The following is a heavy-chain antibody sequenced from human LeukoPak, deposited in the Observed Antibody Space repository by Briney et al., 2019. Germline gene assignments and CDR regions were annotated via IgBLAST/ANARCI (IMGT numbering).Heavy chain of an antibody. V-gene: IGHV4-59*01. D-gene: IGHD3-10*01. CDR2: IYYSGST. CDR1: GGSISSYY. CDR3: ARSTLTMVRGKYYYYGMDV. J-gene: IGHJ6*02. Sequence: PSETLSLTCTVSGGSISSYYWSWIRQPPGKGLEWIGYIYYSGSTNYNPSLKSRVTISVDTSKNQFSLKLSSVTAADTAVYYCARSTLTMVRGKYYYYGMDVWGQGTTVTVSS.